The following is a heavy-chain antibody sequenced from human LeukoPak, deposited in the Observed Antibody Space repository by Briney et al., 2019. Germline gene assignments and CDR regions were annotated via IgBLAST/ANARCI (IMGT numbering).Heavy chain of an antibody. V-gene: IGHV4-39*07. Sequence: SETLSLTCTVSGGSIRSSSYYWGWIRQPPGKGLEWIGSIYYSGSTYYNPSLKSRVTISVDTSKNQFSLKLSSVAAADTAVYYCARLGFPRGAARRGFLDYWGQGTLVTLSS. CDR1: GGSIRSSSYY. D-gene: IGHD6-6*01. CDR2: IYYSGST. CDR3: ARLGFPRGAARRGFLDY. J-gene: IGHJ4*02.